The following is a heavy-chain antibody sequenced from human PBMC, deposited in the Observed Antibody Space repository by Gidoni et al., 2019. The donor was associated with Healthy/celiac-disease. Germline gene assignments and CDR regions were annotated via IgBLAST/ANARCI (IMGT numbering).Heavy chain of an antibody. D-gene: IGHD2-2*02. V-gene: IGHV1-69*06. J-gene: IGHJ6*02. CDR1: GGTFSSYA. CDR2: IIPIFGTA. Sequence: QVQLVQSGAEVKKPGSSVKVSCKASGGTFSSYAIRWVRQVPGQGLEWMGGIIPIFGTANYAQKFQGRVTITADKSTSTAYMELSSLRSEDTAVYYCASPRDRPAAISYYYGMDVWGQGTTVTVSS. CDR3: ASPRDRPAAISYYYGMDV.